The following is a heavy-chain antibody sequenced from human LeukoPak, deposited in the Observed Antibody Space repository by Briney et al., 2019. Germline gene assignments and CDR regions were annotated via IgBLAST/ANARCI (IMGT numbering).Heavy chain of an antibody. CDR2: IIPIFGTA. Sequence: SVKVSCKASGYTFTSYGISWVRQAPGQGLEWMGGIIPIFGTANYAQKFQGRVTITTDESTSTAYMELSSLRSEDTAVHYCASNALPVRPDAFDIWGQGTMVTVSS. CDR3: ASNALPVRPDAFDI. V-gene: IGHV1-69*05. J-gene: IGHJ3*02. CDR1: GYTFTSYG. D-gene: IGHD6-6*01.